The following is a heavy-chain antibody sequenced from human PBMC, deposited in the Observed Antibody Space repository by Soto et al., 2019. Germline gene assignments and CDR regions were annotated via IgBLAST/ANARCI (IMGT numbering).Heavy chain of an antibody. CDR2: IIPIFSSA. D-gene: IGHD5-12*01. V-gene: IGHV1-69*13. Sequence: SVKVSCKASGGSFNSNAFSWVRQAPGQGLEWLGGIIPIFSSANYAQKFQGRVTITADESSSTIYMELSSLTPEDTAVYYCAKPRGATNIFHVMDVGAPGTTVTASS. CDR1: GGSFNSNA. J-gene: IGHJ6*02. CDR3: AKPRGATNIFHVMDV.